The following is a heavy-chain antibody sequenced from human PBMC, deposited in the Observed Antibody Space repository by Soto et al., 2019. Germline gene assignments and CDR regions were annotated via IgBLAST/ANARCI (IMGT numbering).Heavy chain of an antibody. V-gene: IGHV3-66*01. D-gene: IGHD2-15*01. CDR2: IQSGGPT. CDR1: GFTVSSKY. J-gene: IGHJ6*03. CDR3: ARDDVLCDGGRWYGVALDA. Sequence: GGSLGLFRGASGFTVSSKYMSCVRQAPGKGLEWVSLIQSGGPTYYADSVKGRFTISRDTSENTLHLQMDVLRAEDTAVYYCARDDVLCDGGRWYGVALDAWGKETTATLAS.